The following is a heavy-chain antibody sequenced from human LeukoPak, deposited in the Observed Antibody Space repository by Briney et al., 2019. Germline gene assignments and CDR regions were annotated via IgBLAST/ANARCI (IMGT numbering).Heavy chain of an antibody. CDR2: IYSGGNT. V-gene: IGHV3-53*01. CDR1: GFNVSSNY. CDR3: ARVPIGCSGGSCYGV. D-gene: IGHD2-15*01. J-gene: IGHJ6*04. Sequence: GGSLRLSCAPSGFNVSSNYMTWVRQAPGKGLEWVSIIYSGGNTYYADSVKGQFTISRDNAKNSLYLQMNSLRAEDTAVYYCARVPIGCSGGSCYGVWGKGTTVTVSS.